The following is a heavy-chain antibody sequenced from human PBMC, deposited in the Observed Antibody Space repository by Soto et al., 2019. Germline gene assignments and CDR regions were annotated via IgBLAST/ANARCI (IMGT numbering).Heavy chain of an antibody. J-gene: IGHJ4*02. CDR3: ASSKGYSSGWFDY. CDR2: ISSSSSYI. Sequence: EVQLVESGGGLVKPGGSLRRSCAASGFTFSSYSMNWVRQAPGKGLEWVSSISSSSSYIYYADSVKGRFTISRDNAKNSLYLQMNSLRAEDTAVYYCASSKGYSSGWFDYWGQGTLVTVSS. V-gene: IGHV3-21*01. D-gene: IGHD6-19*01. CDR1: GFTFSSYS.